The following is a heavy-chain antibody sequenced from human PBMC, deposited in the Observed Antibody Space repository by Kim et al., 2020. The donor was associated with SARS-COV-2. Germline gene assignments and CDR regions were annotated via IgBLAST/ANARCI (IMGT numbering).Heavy chain of an antibody. J-gene: IGHJ6*02. CDR2: INHSGST. D-gene: IGHD6-6*01. V-gene: IGHV4-34*01. Sequence: SETLSLTCAVYGGSFSGYYWSWIRQPPGKGLEWIGEINHSGSTNYNPSLKSRVTISVDTSKNQFSLKLSSVTAADTAVYYCAGIAARKVRYYYYGMDVWGQGTTVTVSS. CDR1: GGSFSGYY. CDR3: AGIAARKVRYYYYGMDV.